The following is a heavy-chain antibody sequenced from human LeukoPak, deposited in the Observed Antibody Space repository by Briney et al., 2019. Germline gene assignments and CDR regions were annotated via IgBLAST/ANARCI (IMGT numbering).Heavy chain of an antibody. CDR3: ARHRTEMATITDDTFDM. CDR2: FYTSGNT. Sequence: SETLSLTCSVSGTSITPYSWSWIRQPPGRGLEWIGYFYTSGNTHQNPSLKSRVTMSIDASKNQFSLRLSSMTAADTAVYYCARHRTEMATITDDTFDMWGQGTMVTVSS. V-gene: IGHV4-4*09. J-gene: IGHJ3*02. D-gene: IGHD5-24*01. CDR1: GTSITPYS.